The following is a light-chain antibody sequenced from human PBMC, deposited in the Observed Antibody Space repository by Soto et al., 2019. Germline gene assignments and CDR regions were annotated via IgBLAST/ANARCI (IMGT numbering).Light chain of an antibody. CDR1: QSVSSSY. CDR3: QQYGRLLYT. Sequence: EIVLTQSPGTLSLSPGERATLSCRASQSVSSSYLAWYQQKPGQAPRLLIYGASSRATGIPDRFSGSGSGTDFTLTISRLEPEDFAVYYWQQYGRLLYTFGQGTKLEMK. V-gene: IGKV3-20*01. J-gene: IGKJ2*01. CDR2: GAS.